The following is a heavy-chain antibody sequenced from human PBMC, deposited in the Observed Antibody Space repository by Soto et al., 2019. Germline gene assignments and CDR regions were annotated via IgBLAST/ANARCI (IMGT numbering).Heavy chain of an antibody. V-gene: IGHV1-69*13. CDR1: GGTFSSYA. J-gene: IGHJ4*02. CDR3: ARAPAMGSGWYDFDY. D-gene: IGHD6-19*01. Sequence: SVKVSCKASGGTFSSYAISWVRQAPGQGLEWMGGIIPIFGTANYAQKFQGRVTITADESTSTAYMELSSLRSEDTAVYYCARAPAMGSGWYDFDYWGQGTLVTVSS. CDR2: IIPIFGTA.